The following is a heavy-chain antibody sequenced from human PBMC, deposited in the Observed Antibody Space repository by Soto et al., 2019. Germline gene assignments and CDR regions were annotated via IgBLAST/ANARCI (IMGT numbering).Heavy chain of an antibody. J-gene: IGHJ6*02. V-gene: IGHV1-69*13. CDR3: ARDHKVVRRLTKSGMDV. Sequence: SVKVSCKASGGTFSSYAISWVRQAPGQGLEWMGGIIPIFGTANYAQKFQGRVTITADESTSTAYMELSSLRSEDTAVYYCARDHKVVRRLTKSGMDVWGQGTTVTVSS. CDR2: IIPIFGTA. D-gene: IGHD3-10*01. CDR1: GGTFSSYA.